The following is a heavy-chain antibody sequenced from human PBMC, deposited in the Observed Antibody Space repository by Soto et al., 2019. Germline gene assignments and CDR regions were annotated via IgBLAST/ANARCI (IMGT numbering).Heavy chain of an antibody. CDR2: IIPIFGTA. CDR3: AREVTGYNWNYHYYYYGMDV. CDR1: GGTFSSYA. D-gene: IGHD1-7*01. J-gene: IGHJ6*02. V-gene: IGHV1-69*13. Sequence: ASVKVSCKASGGTFSSYAISWVRQAPGRGLEWMGGIIPIFGTANYAQKFQGRVTITADESTSTAYMELSSLRSEDTAVYYCAREVTGYNWNYHYYYYGMDVWGQGTTVTV.